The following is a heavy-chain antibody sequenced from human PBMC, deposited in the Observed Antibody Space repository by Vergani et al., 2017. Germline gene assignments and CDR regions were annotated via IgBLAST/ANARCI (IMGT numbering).Heavy chain of an antibody. D-gene: IGHD3-22*01. CDR1: GGTFSSYA. Sequence: QVQLVQSGAEVKKPGASVKVSCKASGGTFSSYAISWVRQAPGQGLEWMGRIIPILGIANYAQKFQGRVTITADKSTSTAYMGLSSLRSEDTAVYYCASERFLYYDSSGYYLGPFDYWGQGTLVTVSS. CDR2: IIPILGIA. CDR3: ASERFLYYDSSGYYLGPFDY. V-gene: IGHV1-69*04. J-gene: IGHJ4*02.